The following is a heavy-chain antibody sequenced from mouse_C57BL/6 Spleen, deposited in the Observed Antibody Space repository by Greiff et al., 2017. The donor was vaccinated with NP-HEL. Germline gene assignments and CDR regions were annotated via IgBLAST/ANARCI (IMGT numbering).Heavy chain of an antibody. Sequence: VQRVESGPELVKPGASVKISCKASGYAFSSSWMNWVKQRPGKGLEWIGRIYPGDGDTNYNGKFKGKATLTADKSSSTAYMQLSSLTSEDSAVYFCAREGGYDYRFAYWGQGTLVTVSA. J-gene: IGHJ3*01. V-gene: IGHV1-82*01. CDR3: AREGGYDYRFAY. D-gene: IGHD2-4*01. CDR2: IYPGDGDT. CDR1: GYAFSSSW.